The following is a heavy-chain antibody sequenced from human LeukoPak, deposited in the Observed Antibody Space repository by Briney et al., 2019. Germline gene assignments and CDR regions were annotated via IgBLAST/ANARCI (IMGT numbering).Heavy chain of an antibody. J-gene: IGHJ6*03. V-gene: IGHV3-23*01. CDR1: GFTFSSYA. CDR2: ISGSGGST. Sequence: PGGSLRLSCAASGFTFSSYAMSWVRQAPGKGLEWVSAISGSGGSTYYADSVKGRFTSSRDNAKNTLYLQMNSLRAEDTAVYYCARDPHRGLYYYYYMDVWGKGTTVTVSS. CDR3: ARDPHRGLYYYYYMDV. D-gene: IGHD3-16*01.